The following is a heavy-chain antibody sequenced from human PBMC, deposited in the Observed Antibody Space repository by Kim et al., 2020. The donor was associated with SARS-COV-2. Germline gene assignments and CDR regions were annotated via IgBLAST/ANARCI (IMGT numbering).Heavy chain of an antibody. Sequence: ADSVKGRFTISMNNCKNTLYLQMNGLRAEDTAVYYCARDKSSGEWYFDYWGQGTLVTVSS. D-gene: IGHD6-19*01. V-gene: IGHV3-33*01. J-gene: IGHJ4*02. CDR3: ARDKSSGEWYFDY.